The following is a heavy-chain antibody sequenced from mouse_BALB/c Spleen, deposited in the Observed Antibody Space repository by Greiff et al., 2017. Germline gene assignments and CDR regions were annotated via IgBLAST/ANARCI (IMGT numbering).Heavy chain of an antibody. J-gene: IGHJ3*01. CDR3: ARQRSKGFAY. CDR2: ISSGGGST. Sequence: EVQRVESGGGLVKPGGSLKLSCAASGFAFSSYDMSWVRQTPEKRLEWVAYISSGGGSTYYPDTVKGRFTISRDTSKNTLYLQMSSLKSEDTARYCCARQRSKGFAYWGQGTLVTVSA. V-gene: IGHV5-12-1*01. CDR1: GFAFSSYD.